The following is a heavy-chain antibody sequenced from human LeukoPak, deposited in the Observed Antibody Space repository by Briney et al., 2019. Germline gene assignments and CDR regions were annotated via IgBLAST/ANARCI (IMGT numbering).Heavy chain of an antibody. Sequence: SVKVSCKASGGTFSSYAISWVRQAPGQGLEWMGGIIPIFGTANYAQKFQGRVTITADESTSTAYMELSSLRSEDTAVYYCARDSKSFSGLSRAWYFDLWGRGTLVTVSS. V-gene: IGHV1-69*13. CDR1: GGTFSSYA. CDR3: ARDSKSFSGLSRAWYFDL. D-gene: IGHD3-10*01. J-gene: IGHJ2*01. CDR2: IIPIFGTA.